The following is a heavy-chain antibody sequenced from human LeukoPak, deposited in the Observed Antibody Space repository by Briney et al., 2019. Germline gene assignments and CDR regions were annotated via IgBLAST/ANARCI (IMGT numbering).Heavy chain of an antibody. J-gene: IGHJ4*02. Sequence: SQTLSLTCAVSGGSISSGGYSWSWIRQPPGKGLEWIGYIYHSGSTYYNPSLKSRVTISVDRSKNQFSLKLSSVTAADTAVYYCASSSYYDYVWGSYPGTDYWGQGTLVTVSS. CDR1: GGSISSGGYS. CDR3: ASSSYYDYVWGSYPGTDY. D-gene: IGHD3-16*01. CDR2: IYHSGST. V-gene: IGHV4-30-2*01.